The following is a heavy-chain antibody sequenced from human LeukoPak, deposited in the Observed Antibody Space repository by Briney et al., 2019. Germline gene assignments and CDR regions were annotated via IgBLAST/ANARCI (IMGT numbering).Heavy chain of an antibody. CDR3: AKDLSWGYFDY. J-gene: IGHJ4*02. CDR2: ISKSGTST. Sequence: GGSLRLSCAASGFTFSIYAMNWVRQAPGKGLEWVSVISKSGTSTHYADSVKGRFTISRDNSKNTLYLQMNSLRAEDTAVYYCAKDLSWGYFDYWGQGTLVTVSS. D-gene: IGHD7-27*01. CDR1: GFTFSIYA. V-gene: IGHV3-23*01.